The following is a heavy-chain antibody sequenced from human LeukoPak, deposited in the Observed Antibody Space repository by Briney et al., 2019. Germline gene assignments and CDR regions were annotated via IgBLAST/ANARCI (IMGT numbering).Heavy chain of an antibody. V-gene: IGHV4-30-4*01. CDR1: GDSIRRGDYY. J-gene: IGHJ6*02. CDR2: IYYSGST. D-gene: IGHD3-3*01. CDR3: ARGSGYFYCLDA. Sequence: SQTLSLTCNVSGDSIRRGDYYWTWIRQSPGMGLEWIGYIYYSGSTQYNPSLESRISISKDTSKNQFSLELTSVTAADTAVYYRARGSGYFYCLDAWGQGATVTVSS.